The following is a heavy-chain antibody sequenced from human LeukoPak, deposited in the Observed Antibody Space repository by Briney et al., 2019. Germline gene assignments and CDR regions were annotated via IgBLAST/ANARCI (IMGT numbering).Heavy chain of an antibody. Sequence: PSETLSLTCAVYGVSFSGYYWSWIRQTPGKGLEWIGCIYYSGSTYYNPSLKSRVTISVDTSENQFSLKLSSVTAADTAVYYCARGAYSSSWYWGEVGDFDYWGQGTLVTVSS. J-gene: IGHJ4*02. CDR3: ARGAYSSSWYWGEVGDFDY. CDR2: IYYSGST. V-gene: IGHV4-34*01. CDR1: GVSFSGYY. D-gene: IGHD6-13*01.